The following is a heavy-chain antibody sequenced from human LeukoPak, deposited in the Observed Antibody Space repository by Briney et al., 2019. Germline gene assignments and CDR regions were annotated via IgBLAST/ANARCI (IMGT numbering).Heavy chain of an antibody. D-gene: IGHD3-10*01. Sequence: PSETLSLTCTVSGGSISIYYWSWIRQPAGKGLEWIGPIYTSGSTNYNPSLKSRVTMSVDTSKNQFSLKLSSVTAADTAVYYCARESYYYGSGSFLGVDYWGQGTLVTVSS. CDR1: GGSISIYY. CDR2: IYTSGST. V-gene: IGHV4-4*07. CDR3: ARESYYYGSGSFLGVDY. J-gene: IGHJ4*02.